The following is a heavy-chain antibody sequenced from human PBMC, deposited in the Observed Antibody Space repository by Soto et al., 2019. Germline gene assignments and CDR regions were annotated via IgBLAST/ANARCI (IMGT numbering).Heavy chain of an antibody. CDR2: ISYDGSNK. V-gene: IGHV3-30-3*01. J-gene: IGHJ4*02. CDR3: ARDLRHYYDGPDY. D-gene: IGHD3-22*01. CDR1: GFTFSSYA. Sequence: GGSLRLSCAASGFTFSSYAMHWVRQAPGKGLEWVAVISYDGSNKYYADSVKGRFTISRDNSKNTLYLQMNSLRAEDTAVYYCARDLRHYYDGPDYWGQGTLVTVSS.